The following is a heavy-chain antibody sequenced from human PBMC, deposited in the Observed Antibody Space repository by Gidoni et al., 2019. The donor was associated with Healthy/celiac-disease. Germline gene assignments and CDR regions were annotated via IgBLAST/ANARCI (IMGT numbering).Heavy chain of an antibody. CDR2: IYWDDDK. J-gene: IGHJ1*01. CDR3: AHRRDAMYSSSWEYFQH. CDR1: GFSLSTSGVG. V-gene: IGHV2-5*02. D-gene: IGHD6-13*01. Sequence: QITLKESGPTLVKPTQTLTLTCTFSGFSLSTSGVGVGWIRRPPGKALEWLALIYWDDDKRYSPSLKSRLTITKDTSKNQVVLTMTNMDPVDTATYYCAHRRDAMYSSSWEYFQHWGQGTLVTVSS.